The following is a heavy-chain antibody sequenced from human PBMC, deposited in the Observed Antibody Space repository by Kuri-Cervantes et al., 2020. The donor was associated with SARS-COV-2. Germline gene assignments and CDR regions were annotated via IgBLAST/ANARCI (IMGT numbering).Heavy chain of an antibody. V-gene: IGHV1-3*01. Sequence: ASVKVSCKASGYTFISYAMHWVRQAPGQRLEWMGWINAGNGNTKYSQKFQGRVTITRDTSASTAYMELSSLRSEDTAVYYCAREVTTVSTSYAFDIWGQGTMVTVSS. J-gene: IGHJ3*02. CDR1: GYTFISYA. CDR2: INAGNGNT. CDR3: AREVTTVSTSYAFDI. D-gene: IGHD4-17*01.